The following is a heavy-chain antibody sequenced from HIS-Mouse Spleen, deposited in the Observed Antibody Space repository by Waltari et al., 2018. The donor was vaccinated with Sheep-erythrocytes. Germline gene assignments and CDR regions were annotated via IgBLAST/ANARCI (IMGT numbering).Heavy chain of an antibody. J-gene: IGHJ4*02. Sequence: QLQLQESGPGLVKPSETLSLTCTVSGGSISSSSYYWGWIRQPPGKGLEWIGSIYYSGSTYYNPSVKSRVTISVDTSKNQFSRKLSSVTAADTAVYYCARLYYYDSSGYYFDYWGQGTLVTVSS. CDR3: ARLYYYDSSGYYFDY. CDR1: GGSISSSSYY. CDR2: IYYSGST. V-gene: IGHV4-39*01. D-gene: IGHD3-22*01.